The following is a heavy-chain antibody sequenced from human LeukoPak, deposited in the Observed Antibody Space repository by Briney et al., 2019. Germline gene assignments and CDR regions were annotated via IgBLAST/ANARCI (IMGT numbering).Heavy chain of an antibody. J-gene: IGHJ4*02. CDR3: AREGYYDSSGYYQPSFDY. CDR2: ISSSSSYI. D-gene: IGHD3-22*01. V-gene: IGHV3-21*01. Sequence: GGSLRLSCVASGFTFSSYSMNWVRQAPGKGLEWVSSISSSSSYIYYADSVKGRFTISRDNAKNSLYLQMNSLRAEDTAVYYCAREGYYDSSGYYQPSFDYWGQGTLVTVSS. CDR1: GFTFSSYS.